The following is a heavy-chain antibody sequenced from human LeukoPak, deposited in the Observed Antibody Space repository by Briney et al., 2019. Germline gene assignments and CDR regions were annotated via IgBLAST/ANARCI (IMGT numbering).Heavy chain of an antibody. J-gene: IGHJ4*02. CDR3: AKDLVTHDY. CDR2: ISGSGGST. D-gene: IGHD4-23*01. Sequence: GGSLRLSCEASGFTFDNYVMAWFRQAPGKGLEWVSAISGSGGSTYYADSVKGRFTISRDNSKNTLYLQMNSLRAEDTAVYYCAKDLVTHDYWGQGTLVTVSS. V-gene: IGHV3-23*01. CDR1: GFTFDNYV.